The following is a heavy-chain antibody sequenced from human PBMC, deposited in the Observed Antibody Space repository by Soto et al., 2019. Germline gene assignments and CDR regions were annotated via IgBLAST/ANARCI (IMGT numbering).Heavy chain of an antibody. CDR3: AISSGWDGDVGPVLV. D-gene: IGHD6-19*01. J-gene: IGHJ4*02. V-gene: IGHV3-30*03. CDR1: GFTFSSYG. Sequence: GGSLRLSCAASGFTFSSYGMHWVRQAPGKGLEWVAVISYDGSNEYYADSVKGRFTISRDNSKNTLYLQMNSLRAEDTAVYYCAISSGWDGDVGPVLVWGQGTLVTVSS. CDR2: ISYDGSNE.